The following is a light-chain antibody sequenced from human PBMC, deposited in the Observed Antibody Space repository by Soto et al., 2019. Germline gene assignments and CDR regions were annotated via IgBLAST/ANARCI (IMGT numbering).Light chain of an antibody. CDR1: SSDVGGYNY. J-gene: IGLJ2*01. V-gene: IGLV2-14*01. CDR3: SSYTSSSTLV. Sequence: SVLTQPASVSGSPGQSIPISCTGTSSDVGGYNYVSWYQQHPGKAPKLMIYDVSNRPSGVSNRFSGSKSGNTASLTISGLQAEDEADYYCSSYTSSSTLVFGGGTKLTVL. CDR2: DVS.